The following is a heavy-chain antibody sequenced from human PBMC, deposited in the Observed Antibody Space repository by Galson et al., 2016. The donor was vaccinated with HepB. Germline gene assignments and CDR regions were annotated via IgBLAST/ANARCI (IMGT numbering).Heavy chain of an antibody. CDR2: IWYDGSNK. V-gene: IGHV3-33*01. Sequence: SLRLSCAASGFTFSSYGMHWVRQAPGKGLEWMAVIWYDGSNKYYADSVKGRFTISRDNSKNALYLQMNSLRAEDTAVYYCARGVGYGSGSHFDYWGQGTLVTVSS. CDR1: GFTFSSYG. D-gene: IGHD3-10*01. CDR3: ARGVGYGSGSHFDY. J-gene: IGHJ4*02.